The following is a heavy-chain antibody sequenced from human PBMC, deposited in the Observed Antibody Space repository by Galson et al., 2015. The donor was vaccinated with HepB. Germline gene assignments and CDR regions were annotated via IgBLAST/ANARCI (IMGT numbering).Heavy chain of an antibody. CDR3: ARDGCSRTTCYEGVLDP. CDR1: GFSFSSYG. J-gene: IGHJ5*02. CDR2: IWYDGSNI. D-gene: IGHD2-2*01. Sequence: SLRLSCAASGFSFSSYGMHWVRQAPGKGLEWVAVIWYDGSNIDYGDSVKGRFTISRDNSKNILYLQMNSLRAEDTAVYYCARDGCSRTTCYEGVLDPWGQGTLVTVSS. V-gene: IGHV3-33*01.